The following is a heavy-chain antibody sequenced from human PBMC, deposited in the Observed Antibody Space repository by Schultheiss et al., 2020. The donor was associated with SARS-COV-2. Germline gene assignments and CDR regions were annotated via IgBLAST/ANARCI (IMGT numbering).Heavy chain of an antibody. CDR1: GGSISSGGYY. V-gene: IGHV4-39*01. Sequence: SETLSLTCTVSGGSISSGGYYWSWIRQPPGKGLEWIGYISNSGGTYYNPSLKSRVTISVDTSKNQFSLNVDSVTAADTAVYYCVRHLFGDYGGMDVWGQGTTVTVSS. CDR3: VRHLFGDYGGMDV. J-gene: IGHJ6*02. D-gene: IGHD2-21*01. CDR2: ISNSGGT.